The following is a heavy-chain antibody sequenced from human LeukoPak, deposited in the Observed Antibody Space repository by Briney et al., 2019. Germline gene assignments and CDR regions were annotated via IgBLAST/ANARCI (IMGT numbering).Heavy chain of an antibody. CDR1: GGTVSSYD. J-gene: IGHJ3*02. V-gene: IGHV1-69*04. CDR2: IIPILRIA. D-gene: IGHD3-22*01. Sequence: SVKVSCKASGGTVSSYDISWGRQAPGQGLGWMGRIIPILRIANSSQKLPRRVTITADKSTSTAYIELSSLRSEDTAVYYCARGYYDSSGETAGAFDIRGQGTMVTASS. CDR3: ARGYYDSSGETAGAFDI.